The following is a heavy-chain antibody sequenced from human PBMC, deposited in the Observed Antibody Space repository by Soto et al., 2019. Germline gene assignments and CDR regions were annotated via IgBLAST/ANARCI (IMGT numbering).Heavy chain of an antibody. J-gene: IGHJ4*02. D-gene: IGHD6-19*01. CDR1: GFTFSSYA. CDR2: ISYDGSNK. V-gene: IGHV3-30-3*01. Sequence: RLSCAASGFTFSSYAMHWVRQAPGKGLEWVAVISYDGSNKYYADSVKGRFTISRDNSKNTLYLQMNSLRAEDTAVYYCARDISGPRVYWGQGTLVTVSS. CDR3: ARDISGPRVY.